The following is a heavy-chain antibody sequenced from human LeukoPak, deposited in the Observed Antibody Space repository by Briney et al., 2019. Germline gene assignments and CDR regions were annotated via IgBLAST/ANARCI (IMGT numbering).Heavy chain of an antibody. J-gene: IGHJ4*02. CDR2: MNPNSGNT. CDR3: ARGEFRYCSGGSCYSDY. V-gene: IGHV1-8*01. D-gene: IGHD2-15*01. CDR1: GYTFTSYD. Sequence: ASVKVSCKASGYTFTSYDINWVRQATGQGLEWMGSMNPNSGNTGYAQKFQGRVTMTRNTSISTAYMELSSLRSEDTAVYYCARGEFRYCSGGSCYSDYWGQGTLVTVSS.